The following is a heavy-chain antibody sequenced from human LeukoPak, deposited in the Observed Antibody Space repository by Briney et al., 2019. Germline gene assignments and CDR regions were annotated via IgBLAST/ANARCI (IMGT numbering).Heavy chain of an antibody. CDR3: ARDRKNDYVFGFNAFDI. Sequence: ASVKVSCKVSGYTLTELSMHWVRQAPGKGLEWMGGFDPEDGETIYAQKFQGRVTITADESTSTAYMELSSLRSEDTAVYYCARDRKNDYVFGFNAFDIWGQGTMVTVSS. J-gene: IGHJ3*02. CDR2: FDPEDGET. CDR1: GYTLTELS. V-gene: IGHV1-24*01. D-gene: IGHD3-16*01.